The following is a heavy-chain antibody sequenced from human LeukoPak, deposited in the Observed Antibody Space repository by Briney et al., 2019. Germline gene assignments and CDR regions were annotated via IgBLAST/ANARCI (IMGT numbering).Heavy chain of an antibody. CDR2: IWYDGSDK. CDR1: GFTFSTYG. J-gene: IGHJ4*02. V-gene: IGHV3-33*01. Sequence: GRSLRLSCAASGFTFSTYGMHWVRQAPGQGLEGVAIIWYDGSDKYYADSVKGRFAISRDNSKNTLYLQMDSLKVEDSAVYYCAREGGQQLGSFDYWGQGTLVSVTS. CDR3: AREGGQQLGSFDY. D-gene: IGHD6-13*01.